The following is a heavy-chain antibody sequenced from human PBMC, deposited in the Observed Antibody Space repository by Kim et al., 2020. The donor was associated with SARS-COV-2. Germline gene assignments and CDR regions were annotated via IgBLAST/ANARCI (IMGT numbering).Heavy chain of an antibody. CDR2: IIPIFGTA. CDR3: ARDRHSSGNTEYNWFDP. Sequence: SVKVSCKASGGTFSSYAISWVRQAPGQGLEWMGGIIPIFGTANYAQKFQGRVTITADESTSTAYMELSSLRSEDTAVYYCARDRHSSGNTEYNWFDPWGQGTLVTVSS. D-gene: IGHD6-19*01. J-gene: IGHJ5*02. CDR1: GGTFSSYA. V-gene: IGHV1-69*13.